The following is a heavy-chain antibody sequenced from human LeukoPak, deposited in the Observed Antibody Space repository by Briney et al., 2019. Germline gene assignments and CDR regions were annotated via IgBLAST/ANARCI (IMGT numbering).Heavy chain of an antibody. CDR2: IYHSGST. J-gene: IGHJ4*02. CDR1: GYSISSGYY. CDR3: ARHSKEQLGEIYFDY. V-gene: IGHV4-38-2*01. Sequence: KPSETLSLTCAVSGYSISSGYYWGWIRQPSGKGLEWIGSIYHSGSTYYNPSLKSRVTISVDTSKNQFSLKLSSVTAADTAVYYCARHSKEQLGEIYFDYWGQGTLVTVSS. D-gene: IGHD1-1*01.